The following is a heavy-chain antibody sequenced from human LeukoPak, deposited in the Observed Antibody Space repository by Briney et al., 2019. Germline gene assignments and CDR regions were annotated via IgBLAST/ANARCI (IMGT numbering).Heavy chain of an antibody. D-gene: IGHD6-13*01. CDR3: ARGSIAAAGNNWFDP. J-gene: IGHJ5*02. CDR1: GGSFSGYF. CDR2: INHSGST. Sequence: PSETLSLTCAVYGGSFSGYFRSWIRQPPGKGLEWIREINHSGSTNYNPSLKSRVSISVDTSKNQFSLKLSSVTAADTAVYYCARGSIAAAGNNWFDPWGQGTLVTVSS. V-gene: IGHV4-34*01.